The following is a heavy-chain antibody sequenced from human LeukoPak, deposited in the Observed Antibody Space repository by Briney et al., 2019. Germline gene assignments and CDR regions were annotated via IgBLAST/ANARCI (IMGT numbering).Heavy chain of an antibody. Sequence: GESLKISCKGSGYTFSTTWIGWVRQMPGKGLEWMGIIDPSDSETRYTPSFQGQVTISVDKSLTTADLQWNSLKASDTAMYYCARQTAMGRSGDYWGQGTLVTVSS. J-gene: IGHJ4*02. CDR2: IDPSDSET. D-gene: IGHD5-18*01. CDR1: GYTFSTTW. V-gene: IGHV5-51*01. CDR3: ARQTAMGRSGDY.